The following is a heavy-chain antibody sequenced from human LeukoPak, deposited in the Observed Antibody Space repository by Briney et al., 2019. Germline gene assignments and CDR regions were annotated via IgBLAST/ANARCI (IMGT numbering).Heavy chain of an antibody. Sequence: GGSLRLSCAASGFTFSSYEMNWVRQAPGKGREGVSYISSSGSTIYYADSVKGRFTISRDNAKNSLYLQMNSLRAEDTAVYYCARSNYDYVWGTYYFDCWGQGTLVTVSS. CDR2: ISSSGSTI. D-gene: IGHD3-16*01. CDR3: ARSNYDYVWGTYYFDC. J-gene: IGHJ4*02. CDR1: GFTFSSYE. V-gene: IGHV3-48*03.